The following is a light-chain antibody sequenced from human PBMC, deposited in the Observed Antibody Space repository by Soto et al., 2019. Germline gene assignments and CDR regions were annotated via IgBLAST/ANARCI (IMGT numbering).Light chain of an antibody. CDR3: QQYNHWPPRYT. Sequence: EIVMTQSPATLSVSPGERVTLSCRASQSVSNNLACYQQRPGQAPRLLVYGASTRATGTPARFSGSGSGTEFTLTISRLQSEDFAIYYCQQYNHWPPRYTFGQGTKLEIK. J-gene: IGKJ2*01. CDR2: GAS. V-gene: IGKV3-15*01. CDR1: QSVSNN.